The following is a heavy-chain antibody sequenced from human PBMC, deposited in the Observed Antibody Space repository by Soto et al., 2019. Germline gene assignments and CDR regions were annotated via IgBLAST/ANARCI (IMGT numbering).Heavy chain of an antibody. V-gene: IGHV2-5*02. Sequence: QITLKESGPTLVKPTQTLTLTCTFSGFSLSTSGVSVGWIRQPPGKALEWLAIIYWDDEKHYSPSLKSRLTNTTDTSKNQVVLTMTNMDPVDTATYFCALINRGRLDPWGQGTLVTVSS. D-gene: IGHD3-10*01. J-gene: IGHJ5*02. CDR2: IYWDDEK. CDR3: ALINRGRLDP. CDR1: GFSLSTSGVS.